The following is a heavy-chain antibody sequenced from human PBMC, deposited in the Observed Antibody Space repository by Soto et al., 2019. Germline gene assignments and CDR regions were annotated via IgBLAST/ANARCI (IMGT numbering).Heavy chain of an antibody. CDR3: ARDRGNGLRYFDWSPGYMDV. V-gene: IGHV3-21*01. Sequence: VNRILQATGKGLEWVSSISSSSSYIYYADSVKGRFTISRDNAKNSLYLQMNSLRAEDTAVYYCARDRGNGLRYFDWSPGYMDVWGKGTTVTVSS. J-gene: IGHJ6*03. D-gene: IGHD3-9*01. CDR2: ISSSSSYI.